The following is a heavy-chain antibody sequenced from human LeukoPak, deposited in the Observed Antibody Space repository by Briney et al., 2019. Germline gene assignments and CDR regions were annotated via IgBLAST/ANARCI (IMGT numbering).Heavy chain of an antibody. CDR1: GGSFSGYY. J-gene: IGHJ4*02. CDR2: INHSGST. CDR3: ARGAGVLRFLEWLSNYYFDY. D-gene: IGHD3-3*01. Sequence: SETLSLTCAVYGGSFSGYYWSWIRQPPGKGLEWIGEINHSGSTNYNPSLKSRVTISVDTSKNQFSLKLSSVTAADTAVYYCARGAGVLRFLEWLSNYYFDYWGQGTLVTVSS. V-gene: IGHV4-34*01.